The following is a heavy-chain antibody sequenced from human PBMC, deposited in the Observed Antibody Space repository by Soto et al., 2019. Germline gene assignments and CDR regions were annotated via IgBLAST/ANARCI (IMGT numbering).Heavy chain of an antibody. V-gene: IGHV1-46*01. Sequence: ASVKVSCKASGYTFTSYYMHWVRQAPGQGLEWMGIINPSGGSTSYAQKFQGRVIMTRDTSTSTVYMELSSLRSEDTAVYYCARALQGYDSSGYSYGMDVWGQGATVTVSS. CDR3: ARALQGYDSSGYSYGMDV. CDR1: GYTFTSYY. CDR2: INPSGGST. D-gene: IGHD3-22*01. J-gene: IGHJ6*02.